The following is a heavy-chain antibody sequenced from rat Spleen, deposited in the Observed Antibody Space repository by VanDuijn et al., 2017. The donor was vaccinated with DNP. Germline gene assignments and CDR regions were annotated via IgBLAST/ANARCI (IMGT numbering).Heavy chain of an antibody. J-gene: IGHJ2*01. Sequence: QVQLKESGPGLVQPSQTLSLTCTVAGFSLTTYNVHWVRQPPGKGLEWMGVIWNSGGTRYNSALKSRLSINKDTSKSRVFLKMNGLQTEDTASYFCTRDDIGTTRFDYWGQGVMVTVSS. V-gene: IGHV2-41*01. CDR2: IWNSGGT. CDR3: TRDDIGTTRFDY. D-gene: IGHD1-5*01. CDR1: GFSLTTYN.